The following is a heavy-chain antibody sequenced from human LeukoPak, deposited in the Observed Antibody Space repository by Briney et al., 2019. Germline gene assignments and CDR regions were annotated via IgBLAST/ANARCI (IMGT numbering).Heavy chain of an antibody. V-gene: IGHV5-51*01. D-gene: IGHD6-6*01. CDR3: ARPASIAARRDAFDI. Sequence: GGSLRLSCAASGFTFSGSAMSWVRQAPGKGLEWMGIIYPGDSDTRYSPSFQGQVTISADKSISTAYLQWSSLKASDTAMYYCARPASIAARRDAFDIWGQGTMVTVSS. CDR2: IYPGDSDT. CDR1: GFTFSGSA. J-gene: IGHJ3*02.